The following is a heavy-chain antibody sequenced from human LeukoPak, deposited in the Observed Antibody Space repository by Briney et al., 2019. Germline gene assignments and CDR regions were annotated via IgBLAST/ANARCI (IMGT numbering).Heavy chain of an antibody. CDR1: GFTLSSYA. J-gene: IGHJ6*02. V-gene: IGHV3-30-3*01. Sequence: PGKSLRLSCAASGFTLSSYAMHWVRQAPGKGLEWVAVLSYDGSNTYHADSVKGRFTISRDNSKNTLYLQMNSLRPEDTAVYYCARVPGIAATAYYYYAMDVWGQGTTVTVSS. D-gene: IGHD6-13*01. CDR3: ARVPGIAATAYYYYAMDV. CDR2: LSYDGSNT.